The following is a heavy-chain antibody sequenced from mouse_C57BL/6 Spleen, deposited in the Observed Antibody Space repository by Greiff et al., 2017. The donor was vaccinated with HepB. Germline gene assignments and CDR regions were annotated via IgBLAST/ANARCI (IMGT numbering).Heavy chain of an antibody. J-gene: IGHJ2*01. V-gene: IGHV1-69*01. Sequence: VQLQQPGAELVMPGASVKLSCKASGYTFTSYWMHWVKQRPGQGLEWIGEIDPSDSYTNYNQKFKGKSTLTVDKSSSTAYMQLSSLTSEDSAVYYCARWPSYYYGSSYDYFDYWGQGTTLTVSS. CDR3: ARWPSYYYGSSYDYFDY. CDR1: GYTFTSYW. CDR2: IDPSDSYT. D-gene: IGHD1-1*01.